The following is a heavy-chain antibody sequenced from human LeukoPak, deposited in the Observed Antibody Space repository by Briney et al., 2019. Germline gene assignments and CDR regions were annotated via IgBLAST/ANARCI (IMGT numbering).Heavy chain of an antibody. V-gene: IGHV4-4*07. Sequence: PSETLSLTCTVSGGSISSYYWSWIRQPAGKGLEWIGRIYTSGSTNYNPSLKSRVTMSVDTSKNQFSLKLSSVTAADTAVYYCARYGDCSSTSCRLAFDIWGQGQWSPSLQ. J-gene: IGHJ3*02. D-gene: IGHD2-2*01. CDR3: ARYGDCSSTSCRLAFDI. CDR1: GGSISSYY. CDR2: IYTSGST.